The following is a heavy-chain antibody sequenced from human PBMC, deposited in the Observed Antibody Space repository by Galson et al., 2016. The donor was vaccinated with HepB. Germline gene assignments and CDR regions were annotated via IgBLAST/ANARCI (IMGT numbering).Heavy chain of an antibody. Sequence: QSGAEVKMPGASLRISCKGSGYSFTNHWITWVRQMPGKGLEWMGRIDPGDSNTDYSPSFQGHVTLSVDKSISVVYLQWSSLKASDTATYSCARRRAVRGWGLDPWGQGTLVTVSS. CDR3: ARRRAVRGWGLDP. D-gene: IGHD3-16*01. CDR2: IDPGDSNT. CDR1: GYSFTNHW. J-gene: IGHJ5*02. V-gene: IGHV5-10-1*01.